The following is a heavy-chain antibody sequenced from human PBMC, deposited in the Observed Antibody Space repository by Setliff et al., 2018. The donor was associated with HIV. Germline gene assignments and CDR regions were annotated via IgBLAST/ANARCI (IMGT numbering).Heavy chain of an antibody. CDR3: ARASSTYWYSILRNYYYHMDV. CDR1: GGSFSDNY. Sequence: SETLSLTCAVYGGSFSDNYWSWIRQSPGKGLEWIGEINHSGRTKYSPSLRSRVSISVDTSKTQFSLKLSSVTAADTAVYYCARASSTYWYSILRNYYYHMDVWGKGTTVTVSS. V-gene: IGHV4-34*01. J-gene: IGHJ6*03. CDR2: INHSGRT. D-gene: IGHD2-8*02.